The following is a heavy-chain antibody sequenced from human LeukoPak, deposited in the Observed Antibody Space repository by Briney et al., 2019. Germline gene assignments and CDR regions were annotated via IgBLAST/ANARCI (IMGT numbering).Heavy chain of an antibody. D-gene: IGHD6-13*01. CDR1: GFTVSGNY. CDR3: ARVWGSSWSPPWY. Sequence: PGGSLRLSCAVSGFTVSGNYMSWVRQAPGKGLEWVGLISHDGSETHTADSMKGRFTISRDNSNNTLYLEMNSLRPDDSAFYYCARVWGSSWSPPWYWGQGTLVTVSS. CDR2: ISHDGSET. J-gene: IGHJ4*02. V-gene: IGHV3-30*03.